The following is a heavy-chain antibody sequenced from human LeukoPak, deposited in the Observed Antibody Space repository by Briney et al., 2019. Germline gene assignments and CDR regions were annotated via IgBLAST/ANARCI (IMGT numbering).Heavy chain of an antibody. D-gene: IGHD3-10*01. CDR2: ITSISGSI. J-gene: IGHJ3*02. CDR1: GFTFDAYA. V-gene: IGHV3-9*01. Sequence: GGSLRLSCAASGFTFDAYAMHWVRQAPGKGLEWVSGITSISGSIAYADSVKGRFTISRDNAKNSLYLQMNSLRAEDTALYYCAKGESGWYSAAFDIWGQGTMVTVSS. CDR3: AKGESGWYSAAFDI.